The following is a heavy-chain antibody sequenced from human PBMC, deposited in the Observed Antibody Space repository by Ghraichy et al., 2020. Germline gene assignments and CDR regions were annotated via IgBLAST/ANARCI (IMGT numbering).Heavy chain of an antibody. CDR3: TRDYYDYVWGSYRLWYFDY. Sequence: GSLRLSCTASGFTFGDYAMSWVRQAPGKGLEWVGFIRSKAYGGTTEYAASVKGRFTISRDDSKSIAYLQMNSLKTEDTAVYYCTRDYYDYVWGSYRLWYFDYWGQGTLVTVSS. V-gene: IGHV3-49*04. CDR2: IRSKAYGGTT. CDR1: GFTFGDYA. J-gene: IGHJ4*02. D-gene: IGHD3-16*02.